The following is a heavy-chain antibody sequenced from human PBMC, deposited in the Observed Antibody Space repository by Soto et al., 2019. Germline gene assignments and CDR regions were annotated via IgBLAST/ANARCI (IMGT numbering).Heavy chain of an antibody. V-gene: IGHV1-18*01. CDR3: ATALGSSGGFDY. J-gene: IGHJ4*02. D-gene: IGHD6-19*01. Sequence: QVQLVQSGPEVKNPGASVKVSCKASAYSSTIYGITWVRQAPGQGLEWMGWIRPHNGDTKYAQRLQGRVTITTDPSTTTVYMDVGTLRSDDTAVYYCATALGSSGGFDYWGPGTLVTVPS. CDR1: AYSSTIYG. CDR2: IRPHNGDT.